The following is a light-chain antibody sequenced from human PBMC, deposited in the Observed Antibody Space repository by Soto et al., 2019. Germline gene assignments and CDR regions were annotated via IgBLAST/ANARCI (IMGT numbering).Light chain of an antibody. J-gene: IGKJ5*01. V-gene: IGKV3-11*01. CDR2: DAS. CDR1: QSVGNY. CDR3: QQRSNWPPIT. Sequence: EIVLTQSPATLSFSPGERATLSCRASQSVGNYLDWYQQKPGQAPRLLIYDASNRATGIPARFSGSGSGTDFTLTISRLEPEDFAVYYCQQRSNWPPITFGQGTRLEIK.